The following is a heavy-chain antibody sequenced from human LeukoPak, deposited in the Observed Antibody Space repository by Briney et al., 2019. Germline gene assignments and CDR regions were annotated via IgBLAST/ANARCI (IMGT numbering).Heavy chain of an antibody. CDR2: IYYSSST. CDR1: GGSISRYY. CDR3: AIGAHEGPYYFDY. V-gene: IGHV4-59*01. J-gene: IGHJ4*02. Sequence: AESLSLTCTVSGGSISRYYWNWIRQPPGKGLEWIGYIYYSSSTNYNPSLKSRVTISVDTHKNQFSLKLSSVTAADTAVYYCAIGAHEGPYYFDYWGQGTLVTVSS.